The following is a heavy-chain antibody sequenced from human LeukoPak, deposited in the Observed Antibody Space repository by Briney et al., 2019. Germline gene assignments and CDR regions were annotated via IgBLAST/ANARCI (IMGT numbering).Heavy chain of an antibody. CDR3: ATDRGAAGDV. CDR1: GFTFSSYS. CDR2: IGSSSSSYI. V-gene: IGHV3-21*03. J-gene: IGHJ6*02. Sequence: GGSLRLSCAASGFTFSSYSVNWVRQAPGKGLEWVSSIGSSSSSYIYYADSVKGRFTISRDNAKNSLYLQMNSLRAEDTAVYYCATDRGAAGDVWGQGTTVAVSS. D-gene: IGHD6-13*01.